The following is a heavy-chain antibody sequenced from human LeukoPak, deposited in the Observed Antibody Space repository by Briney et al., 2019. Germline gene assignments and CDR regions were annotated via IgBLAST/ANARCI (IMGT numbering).Heavy chain of an antibody. Sequence: PSETLSLTCAVSGGSISSSNWWSWVRQPPGKGLEWIREIYHSGSTNYNPSLKSRVTISVDKSKNQFSLKLSSVTAADTAVYYCATESSHIWDIVAMGSYWGQGTLVTVSS. CDR2: IYHSGST. D-gene: IGHD5-12*01. J-gene: IGHJ4*02. CDR1: GGSISSSNW. V-gene: IGHV4-4*02. CDR3: ATESSHIWDIVAMGSY.